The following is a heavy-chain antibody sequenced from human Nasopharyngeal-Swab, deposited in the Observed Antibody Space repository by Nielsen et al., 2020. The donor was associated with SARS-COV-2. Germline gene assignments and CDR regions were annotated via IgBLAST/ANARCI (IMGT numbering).Heavy chain of an antibody. J-gene: IGHJ6*02. V-gene: IGHV3-43*02. CDR1: GFTFDDYA. CDR2: ISGDGGST. Sequence: GGSLRLSCAASGFTFDDYAMHWVRQAPGKGLEWVSLISGDGGSTYYADSVKGRFTISRDNAKNSLYLQMNSLRAEDTAVYYCASLFLPSSTSPYYYGMDVWGQGTTVTVSS. D-gene: IGHD2-2*01. CDR3: ASLFLPSSTSPYYYGMDV.